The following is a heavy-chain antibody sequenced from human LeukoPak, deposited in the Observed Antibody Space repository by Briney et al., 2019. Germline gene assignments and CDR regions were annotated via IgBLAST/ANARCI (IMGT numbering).Heavy chain of an antibody. D-gene: IGHD2-21*01. J-gene: IGHJ6*04. CDR1: GYSISSGYY. CDR2: IYHSGST. Sequence: PSETLSLTCTVSGYSISSGYYWGWIRQPPGKGLEWIGSIYHSGSTYYNPSLKSRVTISVDTSKNQFSLKLSSVTAADTAVYYCARDLYSYMDVWGKGTTVTISS. V-gene: IGHV4-38-2*02. CDR3: ARDLYSYMDV.